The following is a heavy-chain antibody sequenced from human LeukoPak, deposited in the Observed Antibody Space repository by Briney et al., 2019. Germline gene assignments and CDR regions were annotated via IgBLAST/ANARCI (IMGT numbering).Heavy chain of an antibody. CDR3: ARDQDY. CDR1: GFTFSSYA. CDR2: ISYDGSNK. J-gene: IGHJ4*02. Sequence: GGSLRLSCAASGFTFSSYAMHWVRQAPGKGLEWVAVISYDGSNKYYADSEKGRFTISRDNSKNTLYLQMNSLRAEDTAVYYCARDQDYWGQGTLVTVSS. V-gene: IGHV3-30-3*01.